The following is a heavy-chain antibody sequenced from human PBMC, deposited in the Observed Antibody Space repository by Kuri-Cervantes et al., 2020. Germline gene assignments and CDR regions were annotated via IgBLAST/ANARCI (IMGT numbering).Heavy chain of an antibody. V-gene: IGHV1-2*02. D-gene: IGHD3-3*01. J-gene: IGHJ4*02. CDR3: ARGITIFGVVTEYYFDY. CDR1: GYTFTGYY. Sequence: ASVKVSCKASGYTFTGYYIHWVRQAPGQGLEWMGCINPNSGDTNYAQKFQGRVTITADKSTSTAYMELSSLRSEDTAVYYCARGITIFGVVTEYYFDYWGQGTLVTVSS. CDR2: INPNSGDT.